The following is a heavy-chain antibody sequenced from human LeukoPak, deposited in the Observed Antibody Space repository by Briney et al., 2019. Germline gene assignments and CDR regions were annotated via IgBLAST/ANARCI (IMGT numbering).Heavy chain of an antibody. CDR1: GFTFSNYW. D-gene: IGHD2-2*01. CDR3: ARNLYLVIVPAAGAFDI. V-gene: IGHV3-7*01. CDR2: IKQDGSEK. Sequence: GGSLRLSCATSGFTFSNYWMTWVRQAPGKGLEWVANIKQDGSEKYYVDSVKGRFTISRDNAKSSLYLQMNSLGAEDTAVYYCARNLYLVIVPAAGAFDIWGQGTMVTVSS. J-gene: IGHJ3*02.